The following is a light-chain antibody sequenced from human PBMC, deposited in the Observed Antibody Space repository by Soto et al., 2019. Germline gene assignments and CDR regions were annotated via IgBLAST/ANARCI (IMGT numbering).Light chain of an antibody. V-gene: IGLV2-14*03. CDR2: EVS. CDR3: SSYTSSSTLV. J-gene: IGLJ2*01. CDR1: SSDVGDYKY. Sequence: QSVLTQPASVSGSPGQSITISCTGTSSDVGDYKYVSWYQKHPGKAPKLMIYEVSNRPSGVSNRFSGSKSGSTASLIISGLQAEDEADYYCSSYTSSSTLVFGGGTKLTVL.